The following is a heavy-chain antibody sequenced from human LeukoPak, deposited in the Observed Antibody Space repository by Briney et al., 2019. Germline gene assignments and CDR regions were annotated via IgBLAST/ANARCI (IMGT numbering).Heavy chain of an antibody. V-gene: IGHV3-30-3*01. CDR2: ISYDGSNK. CDR3: ARSGGSGIYDYYYYGMDV. CDR1: GFDFSGPA. J-gene: IGHJ6*02. Sequence: GRSLRLSCAASGFDFSGPAMHWVRQAPGTGLEWAAVISYDGSNKFYADSVNGRFTVSRDNSKSTLYLQMNSLRAEDTAVYSCARSGGSGIYDYYYYGMDVWGQGTTVTVSS. D-gene: IGHD3-10*01.